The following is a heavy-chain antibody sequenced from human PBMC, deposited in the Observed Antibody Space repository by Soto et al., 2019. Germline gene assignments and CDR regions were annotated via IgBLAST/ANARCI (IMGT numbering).Heavy chain of an antibody. Sequence: GGSLRLSCAVSGFTFSSYGMTWVRQAPGKGLEWISFSSATGSGTYYADSVKGRFTISRDNSKNTLYLQMTSLRADDTAVYYCAKDRRAGGNYGFYSDFWGQGALVTVSS. D-gene: IGHD1-7*01. CDR1: GFTFSSYG. CDR2: SSATGSGT. V-gene: IGHV3-23*01. CDR3: AKDRRAGGNYGFYSDF. J-gene: IGHJ4*02.